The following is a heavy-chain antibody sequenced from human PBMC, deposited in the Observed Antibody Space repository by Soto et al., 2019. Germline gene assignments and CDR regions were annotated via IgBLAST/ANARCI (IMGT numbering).Heavy chain of an antibody. CDR1: GFTFKSHA. J-gene: IGHJ6*02. D-gene: IGHD6-19*01. CDR2: IRTSGEST. V-gene: IGHV3-64D*06. Sequence: VGSLRLSCSASGFTFKSHAMHWVRQVPGKGLEYVSSIRTSGESTFYADAVKGRFIVSRDNSNNTLDLQMTSLKYEDSGVYYCVKGRAKHCSGRTCGLWMDLWGQGTTVTVSS. CDR3: VKGRAKHCSGRTCGLWMDL.